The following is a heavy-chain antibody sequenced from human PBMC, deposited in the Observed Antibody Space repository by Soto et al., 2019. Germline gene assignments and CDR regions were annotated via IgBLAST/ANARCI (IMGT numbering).Heavy chain of an antibody. V-gene: IGHV3-30*03. J-gene: IGHJ4*02. Sequence: GGSLRLSCAASGFTFSSYGMHWVRQAPGKGLEWVALISYDADNKYYADSVKGRFTISRDNSKNTLYLQMNSPRAEDTAVYYCARENSSGVFDYWGQGTLVTVSS. CDR1: GFTFSSYG. D-gene: IGHD3-22*01. CDR2: ISYDADNK. CDR3: ARENSSGVFDY.